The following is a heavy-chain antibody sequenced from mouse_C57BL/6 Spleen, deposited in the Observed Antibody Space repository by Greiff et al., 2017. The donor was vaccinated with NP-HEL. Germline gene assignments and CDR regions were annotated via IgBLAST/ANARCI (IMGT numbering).Heavy chain of an antibody. CDR3: ARTARIKY. CDR2: ISYSGST. J-gene: IGHJ2*01. Sequence: EVKLQESGPGLVKPSQSLSLTCTVTGYSITSGYGWNWIRQFPGNTLAWMGYISYSGSTNYNPSLKSRISITRDTSKNPCFLQLNSVTTEDTATYYCARTARIKYWGQGTTLTVAS. V-gene: IGHV3-2*02. D-gene: IGHD1-2*01. CDR1: GYSITSGYG.